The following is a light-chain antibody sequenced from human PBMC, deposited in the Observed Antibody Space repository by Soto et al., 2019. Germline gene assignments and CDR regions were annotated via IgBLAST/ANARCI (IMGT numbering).Light chain of an antibody. CDR2: KAS. CDR1: QSISPW. V-gene: IGKV1-5*03. Sequence: DIQMTQSPSTLSASVGDRVTITCRASQSISPWLAWYQQKPGKAPKLLIYKASSLESGVPSRFSGSGSGTEFTLTISSLQPDDFATYVCQQYNSYSRKFGQGTKVQIK. CDR3: QQYNSYSRK. J-gene: IGKJ1*01.